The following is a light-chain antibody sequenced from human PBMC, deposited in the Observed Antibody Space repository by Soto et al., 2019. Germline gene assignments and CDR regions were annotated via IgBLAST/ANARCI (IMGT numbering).Light chain of an antibody. CDR3: QQHGSSPIT. CDR2: GAS. V-gene: IGKV3-15*01. CDR1: QSVSSN. J-gene: IGKJ5*01. Sequence: IGMSLSPAALSVSQRERATLSCRASQSVSSNLAWYQQKPGQAPRLLIYGASTRATGIPARFSGSGSGTDFTLTISRLEPEDFAAYYCQQHGSSPITFGQGTRLET.